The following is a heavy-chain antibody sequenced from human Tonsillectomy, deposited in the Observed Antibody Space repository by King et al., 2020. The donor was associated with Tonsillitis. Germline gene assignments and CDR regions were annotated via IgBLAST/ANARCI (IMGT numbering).Heavy chain of an antibody. V-gene: IGHV4-4*07. J-gene: IGHJ4*02. CDR1: GGSISRYY. CDR2: IYASGTT. CDR3: ARESDIFITDY. Sequence: QLQESGPGLVKPSETLSLTCTVSGGSISRYYWSWIRQPAGKGLEWIGRIYASGTTNYNPSLKSRLTMSIDTSKNQFSLKLSSVTAADTAVYYCARESDIFITDYWGQGILVTVSS. D-gene: IGHD3-9*01.